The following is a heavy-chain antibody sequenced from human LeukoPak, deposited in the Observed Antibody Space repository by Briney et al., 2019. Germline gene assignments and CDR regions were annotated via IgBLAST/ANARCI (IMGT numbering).Heavy chain of an antibody. D-gene: IGHD3-16*02. Sequence: PGGSLRLSCAASGFTVSSNYMSWVRQAPGKGLEWVSVIYSGGSTYCADSVKGRFTISRDNSKNTLSLQMNSLRAGDTAVYYCAKLMITFGGNIVAPPDYWGQGTLVTVSS. CDR3: AKLMITFGGNIVAPPDY. CDR2: IYSGGST. CDR1: GFTVSSNY. J-gene: IGHJ4*02. V-gene: IGHV3-66*04.